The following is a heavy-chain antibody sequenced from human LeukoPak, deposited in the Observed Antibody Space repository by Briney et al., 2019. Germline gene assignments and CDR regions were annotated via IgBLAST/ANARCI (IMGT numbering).Heavy chain of an antibody. V-gene: IGHV4-39*01. Sequence: SETLSLTCTVSGDSISGSNYYWGWIRQPPGKGLEWIGYLYYSGSAEYTPSLKSRVSISVDTSKNQVSLRLGSVTAADTAVYYCARHPLRGYSYGEGGDFWGQGTLVTVSS. D-gene: IGHD5-18*01. CDR1: GDSISGSNYY. CDR2: LYYSGSA. CDR3: ARHPLRGYSYGEGGDF. J-gene: IGHJ4*02.